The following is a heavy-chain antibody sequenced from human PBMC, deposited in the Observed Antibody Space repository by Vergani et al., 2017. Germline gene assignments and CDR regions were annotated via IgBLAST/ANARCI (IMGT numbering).Heavy chain of an antibody. CDR2: ISYDGSTK. J-gene: IGHJ3*02. V-gene: IGHV3-30*18. D-gene: IGHD6-13*01. CDR1: GFTFSSYG. Sequence: QVQLVESGGGVVQPGRSLRLSCAASGFTFSSYGMHWVRQAPGKGLEWVAVISYDGSTKYYADSVKGRFTISRDNSKNTLYLQMNSLRAEDTAVYYCAKSTSSSWYDALDIWGQGTMVTVSS. CDR3: AKSTSSSWYDALDI.